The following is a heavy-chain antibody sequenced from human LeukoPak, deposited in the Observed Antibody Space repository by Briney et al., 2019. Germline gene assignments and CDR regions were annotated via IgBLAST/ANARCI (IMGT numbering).Heavy chain of an antibody. CDR2: INGDGSST. CDR3: ARDPYSGYDRFLDV. D-gene: IGHD5-12*01. J-gene: IGHJ6*02. Sequence: GGSLRLSCAASGFTFSSYWMHWVRQAPGKGLVWVSRINGDGSSTNYADSVRGRFTISRDNAKNTLYLQMNSLRAEDTAVFYCARDPYSGYDRFLDVWGQGTTVTVSS. CDR1: GFTFSSYW. V-gene: IGHV3-74*01.